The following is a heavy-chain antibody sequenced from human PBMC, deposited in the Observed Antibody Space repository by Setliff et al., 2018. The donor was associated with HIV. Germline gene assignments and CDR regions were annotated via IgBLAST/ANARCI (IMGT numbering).Heavy chain of an antibody. CDR3: TRDLAANIYDFSALYYVPYPVGS. Sequence: GGSLRLSCTASGFTFGDYAMSWVRQAPGKGLEWVGFIRSKAYGGTTEYAASVKGRFTISRDDSKSIAYLQMNSLKTEDTAVYYCTRDLAANIYDFSALYYVPYPVGSWGQGTLVTVSS. V-gene: IGHV3-49*04. J-gene: IGHJ5*02. D-gene: IGHD3-16*01. CDR1: GFTFGDYA. CDR2: IRSKAYGGTT.